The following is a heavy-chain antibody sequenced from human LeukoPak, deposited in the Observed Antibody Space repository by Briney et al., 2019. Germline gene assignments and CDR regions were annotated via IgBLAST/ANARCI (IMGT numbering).Heavy chain of an antibody. V-gene: IGHV4-4*09. CDR1: GGSISSYY. Sequence: SETLSLTCTVSGGSISSYYWSWIRQPPGKGLEWVGYIYTSGSTNYNPPLKSRVTISVDTSKNQFSLKLSSVTAADTAVYYCARLQAQLWFDAPRFDPWGQGTLVTVSS. CDR2: IYTSGST. CDR3: ARLQAQLWFDAPRFDP. D-gene: IGHD5-18*01. J-gene: IGHJ5*02.